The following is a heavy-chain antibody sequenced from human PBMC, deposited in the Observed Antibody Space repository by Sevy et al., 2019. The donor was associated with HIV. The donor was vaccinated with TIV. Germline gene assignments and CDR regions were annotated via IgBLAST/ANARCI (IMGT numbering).Heavy chain of an antibody. V-gene: IGHV1-2*06. CDR3: ARLLITVTTSDYYYGMDV. Sequence: ASVKVSCKASGYTFTGYYMHLVRQAPGQGLEWMGRINPNSGGTNYAQKFQGRVTMTRDTSISTAYMELIRLRSDDTAVYYCARLLITVTTSDYYYGMDVWGQGTTVTVSS. CDR2: INPNSGGT. CDR1: GYTFTGYY. D-gene: IGHD4-17*01. J-gene: IGHJ6*02.